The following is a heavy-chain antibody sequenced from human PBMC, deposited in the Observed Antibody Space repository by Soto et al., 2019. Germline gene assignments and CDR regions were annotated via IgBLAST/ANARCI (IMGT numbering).Heavy chain of an antibody. CDR3: AREAPYGSGSFSRTIYYYMDV. CDR1: GFTFSSYA. Sequence: GGSLRLSCAASGFTFSSYAMHWVRQAPGKGLEYVSAISSNGGSTYYANSVKGRFTISRDNSKNTLYLQMGSLRAEDMAVYYCAREAPYGSGSFSRTIYYYMDVWGKGTTVTVSS. D-gene: IGHD3-10*01. CDR2: ISSNGGST. J-gene: IGHJ6*03. V-gene: IGHV3-64*01.